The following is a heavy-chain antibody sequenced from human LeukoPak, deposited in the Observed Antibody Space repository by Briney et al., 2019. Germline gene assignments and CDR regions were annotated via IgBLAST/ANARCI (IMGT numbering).Heavy chain of an antibody. D-gene: IGHD6-6*01. Sequence: PGGSLRLSCAASGFTFSSYDLHWVRQAPGKGLEWVAVIWYDGSNEYYADSVKGRFTISRDNSKSTLYLQMNSLRVDDTAVYYCARGRYTSSPYFDYWGQGALVTVSS. CDR3: ARGRYTSSPYFDY. CDR2: IWYDGSNE. J-gene: IGHJ4*02. CDR1: GFTFSSYD. V-gene: IGHV3-33*01.